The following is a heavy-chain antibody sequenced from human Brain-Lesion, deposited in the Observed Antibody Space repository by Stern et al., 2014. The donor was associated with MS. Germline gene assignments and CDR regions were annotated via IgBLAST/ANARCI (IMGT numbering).Heavy chain of an antibody. Sequence: VQLVESGPGLVKPSGTLSLTCAVSGGSIRSSPWGTWVRQPPGKGLEWXGELSHSGNATPNPSHQSRGSMSVAKSTIQYSLQLHSVTAADTDIYFCARYDDSSGYYQVGGLDSWGQGTLVSVSS. V-gene: IGHV4-4*02. CDR2: LSHSGNA. CDR1: GGSIRSSPW. CDR3: ARYDDSSGYYQVGGLDS. J-gene: IGHJ4*02. D-gene: IGHD3-22*01.